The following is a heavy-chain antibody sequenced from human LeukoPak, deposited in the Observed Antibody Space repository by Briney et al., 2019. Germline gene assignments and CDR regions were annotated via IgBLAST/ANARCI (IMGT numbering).Heavy chain of an antibody. CDR3: AMPSGSRFYQFAY. J-gene: IGHJ4*02. CDR2: IKPDGSDK. V-gene: IGHV3-7*03. D-gene: IGHD1-26*01. CDR1: GFTFSTYW. Sequence: PGGSLRLSCAASGFTFSTYWMNWVRQAPGKGLEWVANIKPDGSDKYYVDSVKGRFTISRDNSKNTLYLQMNNLRDEDTAVYYCAMPSGSRFYQFAYWGQGTLVTVSS.